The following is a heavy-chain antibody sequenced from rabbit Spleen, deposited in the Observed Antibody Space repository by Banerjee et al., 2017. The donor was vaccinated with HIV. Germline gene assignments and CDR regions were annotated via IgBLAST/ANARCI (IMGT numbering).Heavy chain of an antibody. CDR3: ARDSSSSFSSYGMDL. CDR2: IYAGSSGST. V-gene: IGHV1S45*01. J-gene: IGHJ6*01. CDR1: GFSFSSGYW. D-gene: IGHD1-1*01. Sequence: QEQLLESGGGLVQPEGSLTLTCTVSGFSFSSGYWMCWVRQAPGKGPEWIGCIYAGSSGSTAYASWAKGRFTISKTSSTTVTLQMTSLTVADTATYFCARDSSSSFSSYGMDLWGQGTLVPS.